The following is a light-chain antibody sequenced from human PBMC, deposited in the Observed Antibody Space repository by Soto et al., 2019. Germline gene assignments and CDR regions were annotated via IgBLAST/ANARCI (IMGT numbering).Light chain of an antibody. CDR3: AAYDGSLTGVV. CDR1: NSNSGSNT. Sequence: QLVLTQPPSASGTPGLRVTISCSGSNSNSGSNTVNWYHQLPGTAPKLLIYSNNHRPSGVPDRFSGSKSGNSASLVISGLQSDDEADYYCAAYDGSLTGVVFGGGTKLTVL. J-gene: IGLJ2*01. CDR2: SNN. V-gene: IGLV1-44*01.